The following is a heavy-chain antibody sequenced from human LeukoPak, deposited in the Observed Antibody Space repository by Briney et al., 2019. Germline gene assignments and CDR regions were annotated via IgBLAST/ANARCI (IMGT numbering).Heavy chain of an antibody. V-gene: IGHV4-4*02. CDR1: GDSINSLDL. D-gene: IGHD3-22*01. CDR3: AGLVGRYSSGLYYYYFDY. J-gene: IGHJ4*02. CDR2: MYLSGTT. Sequence: SETLSLTCTVSGDSINSLDLWSWVRQPPGKGLEWIGEMYLSGTTHSNPSVKSRVPISIDKSKNQFFLNLSSVTAADTAVYYCAGLVGRYSSGLYYYYFDYWGQGTLVTVSS.